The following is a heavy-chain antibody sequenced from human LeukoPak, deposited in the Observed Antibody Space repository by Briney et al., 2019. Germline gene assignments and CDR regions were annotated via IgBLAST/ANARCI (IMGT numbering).Heavy chain of an antibody. CDR2: INHSGST. Sequence: ETLSLTCAVYGASFSGYYWSWIRQPPGKGLEWIGEINHSGSTNYNPSLKSRVTISVDTSKNQFSLKLSSVTAADTAVYYCARGLSIGYSSSWYAPAPFDAFDIWGQGTMVTVSS. J-gene: IGHJ3*02. CDR1: GASFSGYY. D-gene: IGHD6-13*01. V-gene: IGHV4-34*01. CDR3: ARGLSIGYSSSWYAPAPFDAFDI.